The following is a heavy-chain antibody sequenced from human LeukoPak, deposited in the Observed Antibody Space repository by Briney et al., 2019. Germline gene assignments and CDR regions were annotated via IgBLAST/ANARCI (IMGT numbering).Heavy chain of an antibody. Sequence: SETLSLTCVVYGGSFSGYYWSWIRQPPGKGLEWIGEINHSGSTNYNPSLKSRVTISVDTSKNQFSLKLSSVTAADTAVYYCARAPYYYDSSGYYCYFDYWGQGTLVTVSS. V-gene: IGHV4-34*01. CDR2: INHSGST. CDR1: GGSFSGYY. J-gene: IGHJ4*02. CDR3: ARAPYYYDSSGYYCYFDY. D-gene: IGHD3-22*01.